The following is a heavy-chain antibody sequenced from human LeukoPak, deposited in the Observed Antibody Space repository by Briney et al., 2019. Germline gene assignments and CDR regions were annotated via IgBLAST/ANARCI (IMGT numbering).Heavy chain of an antibody. CDR1: GFSVSIYT. J-gene: IGHJ6*02. D-gene: IGHD3-3*01. Sequence: GGSLRLSCAASGFSVSIYTMKWVRQAPGKGLEWVSYISNSGTAIYYADSVKGRFTISRDSAKNSLYLQMNSLRDEDTAVYYCARDKRDNYDFWLVGYYGMDVWGQGTTVTVSS. CDR2: ISNSGTAI. CDR3: ARDKRDNYDFWLVGYYGMDV. V-gene: IGHV3-48*02.